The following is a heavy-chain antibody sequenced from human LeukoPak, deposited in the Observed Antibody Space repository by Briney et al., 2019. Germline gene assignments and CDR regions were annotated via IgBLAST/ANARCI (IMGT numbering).Heavy chain of an antibody. J-gene: IGHJ3*02. V-gene: IGHV1-69*13. CDR3: ARDIVVVVAATPSGAFDI. Sequence: SVKVSCKASGGTFSSYAISWVRQAPGQGLEWMGGIIPIFGTANYAQKFQGRVTITADESTSTAYMELSSLRSEDTAVYYCARDIVVVVAATPSGAFDIWGQGTMVTVSS. CDR1: GGTFSSYA. CDR2: IIPIFGTA. D-gene: IGHD2-15*01.